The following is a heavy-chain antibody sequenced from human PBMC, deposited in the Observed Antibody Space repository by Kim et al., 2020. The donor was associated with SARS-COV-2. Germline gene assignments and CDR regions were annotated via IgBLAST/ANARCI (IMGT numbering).Heavy chain of an antibody. J-gene: IGHJ6*02. V-gene: IGHV3-30*01. CDR3: ARDRSSSWFSGDGMDV. D-gene: IGHD6-13*01. Sequence: SVKGRFTISRDNSKNTLYLQMNSLRAEDTAVYYCARDRSSSWFSGDGMDVWGQGTTVTVSS.